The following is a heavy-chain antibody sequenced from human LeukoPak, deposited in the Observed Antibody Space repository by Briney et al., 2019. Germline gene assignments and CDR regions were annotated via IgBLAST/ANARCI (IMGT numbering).Heavy chain of an antibody. CDR1: GYSFTSYW. CDR3: ARGYNWFDP. Sequence: KCGESLKISCKGSGYSFTSYWIGWVRQMPGKGLEWMGIIYPGDSDTRYSPSFQGQVTISVDKSISTAYLEWSSLKASDTAMYFGARGYNWFDPWGQGTLVTVSS. D-gene: IGHD5-12*01. V-gene: IGHV5-51*01. J-gene: IGHJ5*02. CDR2: IYPGDSDT.